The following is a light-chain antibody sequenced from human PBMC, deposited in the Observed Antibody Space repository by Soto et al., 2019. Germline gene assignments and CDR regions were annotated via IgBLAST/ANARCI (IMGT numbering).Light chain of an antibody. CDR1: QRISSN. CDR3: QQYNIWPPYT. J-gene: IGKJ5*01. V-gene: IGKV3-15*01. CDR2: GAS. Sequence: EIVMTQCPAILSVSPGVRATLYCKACQRISSNVAWYHRKPGQPPSLLIYGASTRASGIPARFSGSESGTEFTLTISGLQSEDFALYYCQQYNIWPPYTFGQGTRLEIK.